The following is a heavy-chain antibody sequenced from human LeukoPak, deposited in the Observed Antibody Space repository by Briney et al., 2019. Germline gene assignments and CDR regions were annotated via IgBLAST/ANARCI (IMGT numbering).Heavy chain of an antibody. CDR3: VVGGSPGY. D-gene: IGHD2-15*01. CDR2: ISTDGYTA. J-gene: IGHJ4*02. V-gene: IGHV3-74*01. Sequence: GGSMRLSCAASGLAFSAYKMHWVRQAPRKGLVWVSRISTDGYTADYADFVQGRFTASRDNTKNTWSLEMNSLRAEDTAVYYCVVGGSPGYWGQGTLVTVSS. CDR1: GLAFSAYK.